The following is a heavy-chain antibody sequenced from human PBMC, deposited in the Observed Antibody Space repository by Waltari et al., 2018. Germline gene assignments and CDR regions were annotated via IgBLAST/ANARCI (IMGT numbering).Heavy chain of an antibody. D-gene: IGHD3-16*01. CDR1: GYGFDSYW. J-gene: IGHJ5*02. CDR3: ARRFMTGEGLTLNWLDP. V-gene: IGHV5-51*01. Sequence: VQLVQSGAEVKKPGESLRISCRDSGYGFDSYWIAWVRQRPGKGLEWMGDMYPGDADTRYNPSFQGQVTISADKSVTTVYLQWSSLKTSDSGIYYCARRFMTGEGLTLNWLDPWGQGTLVTVSS. CDR2: MYPGDADT.